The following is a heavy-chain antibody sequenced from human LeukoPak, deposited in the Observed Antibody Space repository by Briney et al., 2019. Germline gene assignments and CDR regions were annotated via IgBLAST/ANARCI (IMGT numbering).Heavy chain of an antibody. J-gene: IGHJ4*02. CDR3: ARWWPGHYDSSGPQESG. Sequence: GSSVKVSCKASGGTFSSYAISWVRQAPGQGLEWMGGIIPIFGTAIYAQKFQGRVTITTDESTSTAYMELSSLRSEDTAVYYCARWWPGHYDSSGPQESGWGQGTLVTVSS. CDR2: IIPIFGTA. CDR1: GGTFSSYA. D-gene: IGHD3-22*01. V-gene: IGHV1-69*05.